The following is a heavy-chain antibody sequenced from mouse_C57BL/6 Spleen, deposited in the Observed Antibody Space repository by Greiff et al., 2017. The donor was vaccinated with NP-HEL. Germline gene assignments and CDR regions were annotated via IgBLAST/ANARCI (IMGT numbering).Heavy chain of an antibody. CDR1: GYTFTSYW. Sequence: VQLQQPGAELVRPGSSVKLSCKASGYTFTSYWMDWVKQRPGQGLEWIGNIYPSDSETHYNQKFKDKATLTVDKSSSTAYMQLSMLTSEDSAVYYCARGDYYSNFAYWGQGTLVTVSA. CDR3: ARGDYYSNFAY. V-gene: IGHV1-61*01. J-gene: IGHJ3*01. CDR2: IYPSDSET. D-gene: IGHD2-5*01.